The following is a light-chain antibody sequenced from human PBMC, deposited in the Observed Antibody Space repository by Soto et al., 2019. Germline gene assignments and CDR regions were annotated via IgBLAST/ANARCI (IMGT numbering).Light chain of an antibody. CDR2: GAS. V-gene: IGKV3-15*01. J-gene: IGKJ2*01. CDR1: QSVSSN. CDR3: QQYNYSPPYT. Sequence: EIVMTQSPATLSVSPGERATLSCRASQSVSSNLAWYQQKPGQAPRLLIFGASTRATGIPARFSGGGSGTEFTLTISSLQSEDFAVYYCQQYNYSPPYTFGQGTKLEIK.